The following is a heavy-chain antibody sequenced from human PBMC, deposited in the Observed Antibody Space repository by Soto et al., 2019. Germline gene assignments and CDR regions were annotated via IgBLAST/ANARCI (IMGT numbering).Heavy chain of an antibody. D-gene: IGHD2-2*01. CDR3: ARNPPGLPAFDY. CDR2: INSDGSSI. J-gene: IGHJ4*02. V-gene: IGHV3-74*01. CDR1: GFTFGSYW. Sequence: DVQLVQSGGGVVQPGGSLRLSCSGSGFTFGSYWMHWVRQVPGKGLVWVSRINSDGSSIKYADSVKGRFTISRDNAKNTLYLQLTSLGGDDTAIYYCARNPPGLPAFDYWGQGTLVTVSS.